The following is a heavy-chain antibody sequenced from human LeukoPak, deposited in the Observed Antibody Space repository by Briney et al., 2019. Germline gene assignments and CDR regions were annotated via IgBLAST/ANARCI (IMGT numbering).Heavy chain of an antibody. CDR1: GDSVSNNRAA. CDR2: TYYRSKWYN. V-gene: IGHV6-1*01. Sequence: SQTLSLTYAISGDSVSNNRAAWNWIRQSPSRGLEWLGRTYYRSKWYNDYAVSVKSRITINPDTSKNQFSLQLNSVTAADTAVYYCARAGRLTTAHTDVWGKGTTVTVSS. D-gene: IGHD4-11*01. J-gene: IGHJ6*03. CDR3: ARAGRLTTAHTDV.